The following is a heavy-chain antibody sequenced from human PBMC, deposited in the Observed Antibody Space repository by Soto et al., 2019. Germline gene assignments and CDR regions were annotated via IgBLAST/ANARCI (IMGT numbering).Heavy chain of an antibody. V-gene: IGHV1-58*01. Sequence: SVKVSCKASGSTFTSSAVQWVRQARGQRLEWIGWIVVGSGNTNYAQKFQERVTITRDMSTSTAYMELSSLRSEDTAVYYCAALPDSSGYYYRSDYWGQGTLVTVSS. CDR2: IVVGSGNT. D-gene: IGHD3-22*01. CDR1: GSTFTSSA. J-gene: IGHJ4*02. CDR3: AALPDSSGYYYRSDY.